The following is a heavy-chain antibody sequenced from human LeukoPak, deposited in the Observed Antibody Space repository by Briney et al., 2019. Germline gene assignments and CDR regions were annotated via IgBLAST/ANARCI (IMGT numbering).Heavy chain of an antibody. CDR1: GYTFTSYG. Sequence: ASVKVSCKASGYTFTSYGISWVRQAPGQGLEWMGWISAYNGNTNYAQKLQGRVTMTTDTSTSTAYMELRSLRSDDTAVYYCARSGDIVVVVAATGGAFDTWGQGTMVTVSS. CDR3: ARSGDIVVVVAATGGAFDT. J-gene: IGHJ3*02. D-gene: IGHD2-15*01. V-gene: IGHV1-18*01. CDR2: ISAYNGNT.